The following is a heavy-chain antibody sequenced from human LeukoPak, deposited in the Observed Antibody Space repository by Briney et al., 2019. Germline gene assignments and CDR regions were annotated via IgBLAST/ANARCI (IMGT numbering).Heavy chain of an antibody. Sequence: GGSLRLSCAASGLTFSSYAISWVRQAPGKVLEWVSAISGSGGSTDYAESVKGRFTISRDNSKNTLYLQMGSLRADDMAVYYCTRDPGVMGATTDADYYFDYWGQGTLVTVSS. J-gene: IGHJ4*02. CDR1: GLTFSSYA. V-gene: IGHV3-23*01. CDR2: ISGSGGST. D-gene: IGHD1-26*01. CDR3: TRDPGVMGATTDADYYFDY.